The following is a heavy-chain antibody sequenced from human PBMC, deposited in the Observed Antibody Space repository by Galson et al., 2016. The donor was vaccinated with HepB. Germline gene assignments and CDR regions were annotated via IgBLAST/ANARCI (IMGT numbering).Heavy chain of an antibody. J-gene: IGHJ4*02. V-gene: IGHV1-46*01. CDR2: INPSGGST. CDR1: GYTFTSYY. Sequence: SVKVSCKASGYTFTSYYMHWVRQAPGQGLEWMGIINPSGGSTSYAQKFQGRVTVTRDTSTSTVYMELSSLRSGDTAVYYCARGTGTGGYFDYWGQGTLVTVSS. D-gene: IGHD3/OR15-3a*01. CDR3: ARGTGTGGYFDY.